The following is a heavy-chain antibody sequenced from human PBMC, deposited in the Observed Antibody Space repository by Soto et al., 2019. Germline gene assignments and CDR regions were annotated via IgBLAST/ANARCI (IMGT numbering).Heavy chain of an antibody. CDR3: ARGIGPRSSGYLF. CDR2: IYHSGST. V-gene: IGHV4-4*02. J-gene: IGHJ4*02. CDR1: GGSISSSNW. Sequence: KTSETLSLTCAVSGGSISSSNWWSWVRQPPGKGLEWIGEIYHSGSTNYNPSLKSRVTISVDKSKNQFSLKLSSVTAAGTAVYYCARGIGPRSSGYLFWGQGTLVTVSS. D-gene: IGHD3-22*01.